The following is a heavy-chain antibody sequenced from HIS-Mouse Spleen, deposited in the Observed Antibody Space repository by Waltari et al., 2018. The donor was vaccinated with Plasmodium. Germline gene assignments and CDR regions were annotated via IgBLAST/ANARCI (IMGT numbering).Heavy chain of an antibody. CDR3: ARVGDFWSGYCNDY. V-gene: IGHV3-74*01. J-gene: IGHJ4*02. CDR1: GFTFSSYW. D-gene: IGHD3-3*01. CDR2: INSDGSST. Sequence: EVQLVESGGGLVQPGGSLRLSCAASGFTFSSYWMHWVRQAPGKGLVWVSSINSDGSSTSYADSVKGRCTISRDNAKNTLYLQMNSLRAEDTAVYYCARVGDFWSGYCNDYWGQGTLVTVSS.